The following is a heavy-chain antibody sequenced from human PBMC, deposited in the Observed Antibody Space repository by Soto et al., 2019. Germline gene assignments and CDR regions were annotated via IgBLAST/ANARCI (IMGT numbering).Heavy chain of an antibody. CDR2: INHSGST. J-gene: IGHJ4*02. Sequence: PSETLSLTCAVYGGSFSGYYWSWIRQPPGKGLEWIGEINHSGSTNYNPSLKSRVTMSVDTSKNQFSLRLSSVTVADTAVYYCARLRNLDYWGQGTQVTVSS. CDR1: GGSFSGYY. D-gene: IGHD3-3*01. CDR3: ARLRNLDY. V-gene: IGHV4-34*01.